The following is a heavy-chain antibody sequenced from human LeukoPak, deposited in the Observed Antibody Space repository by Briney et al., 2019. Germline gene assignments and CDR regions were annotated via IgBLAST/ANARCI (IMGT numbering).Heavy chain of an antibody. V-gene: IGHV3-23*01. CDR3: AKGTDFWSGYYPH. CDR2: ISGSGGST. J-gene: IGHJ4*02. D-gene: IGHD3-3*01. CDR1: GFTFSSYA. Sequence: PWGSLRLSCAASGFTFSSYAMSWVRQAPGKGLEWVSAISGSGGSTYYADSVKGRFTISRDNSKNTLYLQMNSLRAEDTAVYYCAKGTDFWSGYYPHWGQGTLVTVSS.